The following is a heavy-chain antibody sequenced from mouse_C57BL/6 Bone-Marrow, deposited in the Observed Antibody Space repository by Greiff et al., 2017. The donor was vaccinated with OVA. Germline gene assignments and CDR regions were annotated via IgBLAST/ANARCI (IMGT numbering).Heavy chain of an antibody. V-gene: IGHV2-5*01. CDR1: GFSLTSYG. Sequence: VKLMESGPGLVQPSQSLSITCTVSGFSLTSYGVHWVRQSPGKGLEWLGVIWRGGSTDYNAAFMSRLSITKDNSKSQVFFKMNSLQADDTAIYYCAKNKGNRGFRGFAYWGQGTLVTVSA. CDR3: AKNKGNRGFRGFAY. J-gene: IGHJ3*01. D-gene: IGHD2-14*01. CDR2: IWRGGST.